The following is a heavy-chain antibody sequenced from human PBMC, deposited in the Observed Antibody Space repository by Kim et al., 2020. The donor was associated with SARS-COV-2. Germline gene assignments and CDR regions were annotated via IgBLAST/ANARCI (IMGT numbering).Heavy chain of an antibody. V-gene: IGHV4-59*01. Sequence: TNYSPSLQSRVTISVDTSKNQFSLKLSAVTAADTAVYFCARVRSPWYFDYWGQGTLVTVSS. J-gene: IGHJ4*02. CDR2: T. CDR3: ARVRSPWYFDY.